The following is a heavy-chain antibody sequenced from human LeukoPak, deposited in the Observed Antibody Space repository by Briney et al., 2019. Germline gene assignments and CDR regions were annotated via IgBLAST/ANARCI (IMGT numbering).Heavy chain of an antibody. CDR3: ARGLGELPANDY. Sequence: SETLSLTCTVSGDSISSSSYYWGWIRQPPEKGLEWIGSINYSGNTYYNPFLKSRVTLSVDTSKNQFSVKLSSVTAADTAVYYCARGLGELPANDYWGQGTLVTVSS. D-gene: IGHD3-16*01. J-gene: IGHJ4*02. CDR2: INYSGNT. V-gene: IGHV4-39*07. CDR1: GDSISSSSYY.